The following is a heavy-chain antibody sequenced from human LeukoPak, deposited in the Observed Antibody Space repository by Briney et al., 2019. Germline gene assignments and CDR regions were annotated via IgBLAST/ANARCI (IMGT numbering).Heavy chain of an antibody. D-gene: IGHD1-26*01. J-gene: IGHJ6*03. CDR2: ITSSSSYI. CDR3: ARDPYSGSYGDYYYYYMDV. CDR1: GFTFSTYN. V-gene: IGHV3-21*01. Sequence: GGSLRLSCAASGFTFSTYNMNWVRQAPGKGLEWVSSITSSSSYIYYADSVKGRFTISRDNAKSSLYLQMNSLRDEDTAVYYCARDPYSGSYGDYYYYYMDVWGKGTTVTISS.